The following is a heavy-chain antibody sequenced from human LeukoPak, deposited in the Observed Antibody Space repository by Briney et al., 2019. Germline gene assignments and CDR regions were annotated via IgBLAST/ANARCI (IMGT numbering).Heavy chain of an antibody. CDR3: ARGITMVRGVRNYYYYYYMDV. CDR2: IIPIFGTA. J-gene: IGHJ6*03. CDR1: GGTFSSYA. Sequence: ASVKVSCKASGGTFSSYAISWVRQAPGQGLEWMGGIIPIFGTANYAQKFQGRVTITADKSTSTAYMELSRLRSDDTAVYYCARGITMVRGVRNYYYYYYMDVWGKGTTVTVSS. V-gene: IGHV1-69*06. D-gene: IGHD3-10*01.